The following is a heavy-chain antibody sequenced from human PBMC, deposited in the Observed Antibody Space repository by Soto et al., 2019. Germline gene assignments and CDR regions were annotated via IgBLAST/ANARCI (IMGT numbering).Heavy chain of an antibody. Sequence: GGSLRLSCAASGFTFRSYWMQWVRQAPGKGLVWVSWINSDGSSTSYADSVKGRFTISRDNPKNTLYLQMTSLRAEDTAVHYCASSGSSLSFDSWGQGTLVTVSS. D-gene: IGHD2-15*01. CDR3: ASSGSSLSFDS. J-gene: IGHJ4*02. CDR2: INSDGSST. V-gene: IGHV3-74*01. CDR1: GFTFRSYW.